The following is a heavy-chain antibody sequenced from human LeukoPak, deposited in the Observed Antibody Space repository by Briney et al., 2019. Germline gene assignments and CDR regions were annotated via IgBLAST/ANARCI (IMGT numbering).Heavy chain of an antibody. CDR3: ARGGFWSGLAYYFDY. D-gene: IGHD3-3*01. V-gene: IGHV3-30-3*01. Sequence: GGSLRLSCAASGFTFSSHAMHWVRQAPGKGLEWVAVISYDGSNKYYADSVKGRFTISRDNSKNTLYLQMNSLRSEDAAVYYCARGGFWSGLAYYFDYWGQGTLVTVSS. CDR1: GFTFSSHA. J-gene: IGHJ4*02. CDR2: ISYDGSNK.